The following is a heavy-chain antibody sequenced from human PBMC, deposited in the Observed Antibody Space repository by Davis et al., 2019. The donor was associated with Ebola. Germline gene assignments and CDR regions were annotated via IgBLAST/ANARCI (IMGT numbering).Heavy chain of an antibody. D-gene: IGHD3-10*01. V-gene: IGHV3-33*01. CDR2: ISYDGSNK. Sequence: GGSLRLSCAASGFTFSGYGMHWVRQAPGKGLEWVTVISYDGSNKYYTDSVKGRFTVSRDNSKSTMFLQMNGLRAEDTAVYYCARDLTMVQGVIDYWGQGTLVTVSS. CDR1: GFTFSGYG. CDR3: ARDLTMVQGVIDY. J-gene: IGHJ4*02.